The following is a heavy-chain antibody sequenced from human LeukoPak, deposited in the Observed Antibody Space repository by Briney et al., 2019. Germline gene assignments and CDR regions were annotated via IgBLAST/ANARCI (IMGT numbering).Heavy chain of an antibody. CDR3: ARDPYGVRLYYFDY. V-gene: IGHV1-18*01. CDR2: ISAYNGNT. J-gene: IGHJ4*02. CDR1: GYTFTSYG. Sequence: GASVKVSCKASGYTFTSYGISWVRQAPGQGLEWMGWISAYNGNTTYAQKLQGRVTMTTDTSTSTAYMELRSLRSDDTAVYYCARDPYGVRLYYFDYWGQGTLVTVSS. D-gene: IGHD3-10*01.